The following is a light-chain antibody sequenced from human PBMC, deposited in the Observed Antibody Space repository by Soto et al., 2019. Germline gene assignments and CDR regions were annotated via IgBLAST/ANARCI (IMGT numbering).Light chain of an antibody. J-gene: IGKJ2*01. CDR2: GAS. V-gene: IGKV3-20*01. CDR1: QSVSSSH. CDR3: QHYGSSQYT. Sequence: EIVLTQSPGTLSSSPGERATLSCRASQSVSSSHLAWYQQKPGQAPRLLIYGASSRATGIPDRFSGSGSGTDFTLTISRLEPEDFAVYYCQHYGSSQYTFGQGTKLEIK.